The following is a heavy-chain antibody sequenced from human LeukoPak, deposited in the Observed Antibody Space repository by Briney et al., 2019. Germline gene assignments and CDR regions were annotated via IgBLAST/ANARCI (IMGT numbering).Heavy chain of an antibody. Sequence: GGSLRLSCAASGFTFSSYSMNWVRQAPGKGLEWVSYISSSSSTIYYADSVKGRFTISRDNSKNTLYLQMNSLRAEDTAVYYCAKAPPYRYSSSWYAYFDYWGQGTLVTVSS. CDR2: ISSSSSTI. V-gene: IGHV3-48*01. CDR1: GFTFSSYS. CDR3: AKAPPYRYSSSWYAYFDY. J-gene: IGHJ4*02. D-gene: IGHD6-13*01.